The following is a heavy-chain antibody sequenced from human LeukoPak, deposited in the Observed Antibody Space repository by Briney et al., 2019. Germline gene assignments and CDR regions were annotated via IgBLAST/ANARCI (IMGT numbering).Heavy chain of an antibody. V-gene: IGHV3-23*01. J-gene: IGHJ4*02. CDR2: ISVSGGST. CDR3: ATGRGGADY. Sequence: GESLRLSCAASGLTFSNVWMTWVRQAPGKGLEWVSTISVSGGSTDYADSVKGRFTISRDNSKNTLFLQMNSLRAEDTAVYYCATGRGGADYWGQGALVTVSS. D-gene: IGHD2-21*01. CDR1: GLTFSNVW.